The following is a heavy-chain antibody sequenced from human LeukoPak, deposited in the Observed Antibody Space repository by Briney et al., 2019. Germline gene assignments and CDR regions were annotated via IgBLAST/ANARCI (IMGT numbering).Heavy chain of an antibody. V-gene: IGHV3-23*01. D-gene: IGHD6-6*01. CDR3: AKRGPIYSSSPGNYFDY. J-gene: IGHJ4*02. CDR1: DFDFSSHA. CDR2: ISISGTKT. Sequence: GGSLRLSCEASDFDFSSHAMTWVRQAPGKGLEWLSAISISGTKTYYGDSVKGRFTISRDNSKNTLYLQMNSLRAEDTAVYYCAKRGPIYSSSPGNYFDYWGQGTLVTVSS.